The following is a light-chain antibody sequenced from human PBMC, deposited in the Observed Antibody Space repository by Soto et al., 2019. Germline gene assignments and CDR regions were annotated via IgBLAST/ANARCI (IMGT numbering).Light chain of an antibody. CDR1: QSIRSD. V-gene: IGKV3D-15*01. J-gene: IGKJ3*01. Sequence: EIVMTQSPATLSVSPGETATLSCRASQSIRSDLAWYQQTPGQPPRLLIYDASTRATGIPARFSGSGSGTEFTLTISSLQSEDFAVYYCQYYGSSVFTFGPGTKVDIK. CDR3: QYYGSSVFT. CDR2: DAS.